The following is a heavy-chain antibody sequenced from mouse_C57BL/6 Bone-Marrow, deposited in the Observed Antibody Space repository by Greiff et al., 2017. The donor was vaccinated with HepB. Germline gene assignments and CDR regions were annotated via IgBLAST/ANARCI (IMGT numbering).Heavy chain of an antibody. Sequence: EVQLVESGPGLVKPSQSLSLTCSVTGYSITSGYYWNWIRQFPGNKLEWMGYISYDGSNNYNPSLKNRISITRDTSKNQFFLKLNSVTTEDTATYYCARVYYSNPYWYFDVWGTGTTVTVSS. J-gene: IGHJ1*03. V-gene: IGHV3-6*01. CDR3: ARVYYSNPYWYFDV. CDR2: ISYDGSN. CDR1: GYSITSGYY. D-gene: IGHD2-5*01.